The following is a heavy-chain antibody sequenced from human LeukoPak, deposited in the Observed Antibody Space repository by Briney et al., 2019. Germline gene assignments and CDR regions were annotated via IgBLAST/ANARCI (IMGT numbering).Heavy chain of an antibody. CDR1: GFTFSSYW. V-gene: IGHV3-7*04. J-gene: IGHJ4*02. D-gene: IGHD5-12*01. CDR2: INEDGSEK. Sequence: GGSLRLSCAASGFTFSSYWMSWVRQAPGKGLEWVANINEDGSEKYFVDSVKGRFTISRDNAKNSLYLQMSSLRAGDTGVYYCAKEVYSGYRDWGQGTLVTVSS. CDR3: AKEVYSGYRD.